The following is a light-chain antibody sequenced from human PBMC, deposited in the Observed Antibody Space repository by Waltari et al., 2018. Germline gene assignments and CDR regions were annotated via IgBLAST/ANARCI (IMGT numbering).Light chain of an antibody. Sequence: IVLTQSPGTASLSPGDRVTLSCRASQTVGSSSLAWYQHKPGQAPRLVIYRASRRATGIPDRFSGSGSGTDFSLTISRLEPEDFAVYYCQQHGTLPATFGQGTKVEIK. J-gene: IGKJ1*01. CDR3: QQHGTLPAT. V-gene: IGKV3-20*01. CDR2: RAS. CDR1: QTVGSSS.